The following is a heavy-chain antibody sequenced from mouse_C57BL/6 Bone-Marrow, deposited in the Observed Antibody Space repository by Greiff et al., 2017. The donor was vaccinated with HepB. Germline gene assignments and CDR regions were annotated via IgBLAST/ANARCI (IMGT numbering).Heavy chain of an antibody. CDR3: ATPHYYGSPWFAY. CDR1: GYSFTGYY. D-gene: IGHD1-1*01. V-gene: IGHV1-42*01. CDR2: INPSTGGT. J-gene: IGHJ3*01. Sequence: VQLQQSGPELVKPGASVKISCKASGYSFTGYYMNWVKQSPEKSLEWIGEINPSTGGTTYNQKFKAKATLTVDKSSSTAYMQLKSLTSEDSAVYYCATPHYYGSPWFAYWGQVTLVTVSA.